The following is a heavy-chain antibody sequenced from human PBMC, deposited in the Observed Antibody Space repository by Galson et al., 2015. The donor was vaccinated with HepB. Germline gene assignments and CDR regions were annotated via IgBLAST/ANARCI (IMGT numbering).Heavy chain of an antibody. D-gene: IGHD1-7*01. Sequence: SLRLSCAASGFSFSTWAVTWVRQAPGKGLEWVSVITSTGDTIYYADSVKGRFTVSRDNSKSTLYLQLSNLRADDTAVYYCAKNYDYFDAWGQGTLVTVSS. CDR2: ITSTGDTI. J-gene: IGHJ4*02. V-gene: IGHV3-23*01. CDR3: AKNYDYFDA. CDR1: GFSFSTWA.